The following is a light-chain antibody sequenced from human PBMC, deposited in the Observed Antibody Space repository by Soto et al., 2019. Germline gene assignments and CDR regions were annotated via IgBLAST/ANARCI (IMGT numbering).Light chain of an antibody. CDR3: QQGYSFPWT. CDR2: TAS. CDR1: QSISNS. Sequence: DIQMTQSPSSLSASVGDRVTITCRASQSISNSLNWFQQKPGKAPKVLITASRLESGVPSRFSGSGSGTDFSLTISSLEPEDIATYYCQQGYSFPWTFGQGTKVEIK. J-gene: IGKJ1*01. V-gene: IGKV1-39*01.